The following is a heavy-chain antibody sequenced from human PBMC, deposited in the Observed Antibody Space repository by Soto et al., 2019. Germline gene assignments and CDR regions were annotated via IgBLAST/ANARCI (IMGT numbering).Heavy chain of an antibody. J-gene: IGHJ6*03. CDR3: TSSFDILTGYPRYYYYYMDV. V-gene: IGHV3-15*01. CDR2: IKSKTDGGTT. CDR1: GFTFSNAW. Sequence: GGALRLSCAASGFTFSNAWMSWVRQAPGKGLEWVGRIKSKTDGGTTDYAAPVKGRFTISRDDSKNTPYLQMNSLKTEDTAVYYCTSSFDILTGYPRYYYYYMDVWGKGTTVTVSS. D-gene: IGHD3-9*01.